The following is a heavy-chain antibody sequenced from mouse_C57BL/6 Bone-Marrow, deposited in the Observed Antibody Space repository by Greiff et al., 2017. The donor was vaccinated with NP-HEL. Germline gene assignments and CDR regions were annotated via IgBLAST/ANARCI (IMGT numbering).Heavy chain of an antibody. Sequence: EVQLQQSGPELVKPGASVKISCKASGYTFTDYYMNWVKQSHGKSLEWIGDINPNNGGTSYNQKFKGKATLTVDKSSSTAYMELRSLTSEDSAVYYCASYSNYAAYWGQGTLVTVSA. CDR1: GYTFTDYY. CDR3: ASYSNYAAY. CDR2: INPNNGGT. J-gene: IGHJ3*01. V-gene: IGHV1-26*01. D-gene: IGHD2-5*01.